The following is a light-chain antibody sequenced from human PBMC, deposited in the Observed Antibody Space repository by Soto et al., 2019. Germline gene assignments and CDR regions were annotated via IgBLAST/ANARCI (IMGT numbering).Light chain of an antibody. CDR2: TVS. Sequence: DIQMTQSPSSLSSSVGERVTITCRASQTINKSLNWYQQKPGEAPKLLMYTVSSLQSGVPSRFSGSGSGTDFTLTISSLQPEDFATYYCQQSYSTPRTFGQGTKVEIK. CDR1: QTINKS. V-gene: IGKV1-39*01. CDR3: QQSYSTPRT. J-gene: IGKJ1*01.